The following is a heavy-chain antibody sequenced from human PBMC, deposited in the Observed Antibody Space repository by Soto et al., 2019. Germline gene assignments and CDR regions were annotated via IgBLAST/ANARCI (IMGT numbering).Heavy chain of an antibody. CDR1: GGSIRSRSYY. J-gene: IGHJ5*02. CDR2: IHDSGTT. CDR3: ATTDAETAGICFDP. D-gene: IGHD6-13*01. Sequence: QLQLQESGPGLVKPSETLSLTCTVSGGSIRSRSYYWGWVRQPPGKGLEWIGSIHDSGTTYYNPSLKSRVTISGDPSKSQFYLTLNSVTAADMAVYYCATTDAETAGICFDPWGQGTLVTVSS. V-gene: IGHV4-39*01.